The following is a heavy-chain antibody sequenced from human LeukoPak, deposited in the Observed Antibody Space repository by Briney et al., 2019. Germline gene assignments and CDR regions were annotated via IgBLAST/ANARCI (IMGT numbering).Heavy chain of an antibody. V-gene: IGHV5-51*01. D-gene: IGHD4-17*01. J-gene: IGHJ4*02. Sequence: GESLKISCKGSGYSFTYWIGWVRQMPGKGLEWMGIIYSGDSHTKYSPSFQGRVTISADNSISTAYLQWSSLEASDTAIYYCASARHGDYVWDYWGQGTLVTVSS. CDR1: GYSFTYW. CDR2: IYSGDSHT. CDR3: ASARHGDYVWDY.